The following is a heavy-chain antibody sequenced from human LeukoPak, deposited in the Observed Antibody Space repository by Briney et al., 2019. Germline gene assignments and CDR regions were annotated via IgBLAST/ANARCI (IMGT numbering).Heavy chain of an antibody. Sequence: GGSLRLSCAASGFTVSSYWIHWVRQAPGKGLVWVSLIRRDGTTSFAASVQGRFTISRDNAGNTLYLQMNSLAAEDTAVYYCATDAGQATPFDYWGPGTLVTVSS. V-gene: IGHV3-74*01. CDR1: GFTVSSYW. CDR3: ATDAGQATPFDY. CDR2: IRRDGTT. J-gene: IGHJ4*02. D-gene: IGHD2-15*01.